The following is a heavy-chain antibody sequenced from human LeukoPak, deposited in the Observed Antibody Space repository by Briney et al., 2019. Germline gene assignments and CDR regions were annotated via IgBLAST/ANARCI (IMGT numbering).Heavy chain of an antibody. D-gene: IGHD5-24*01. Sequence: GGSLRLSCVASGFTFSNYAMNWVRQAPGKGLEWVSTISGSDTTTYYADSVRGRFTISRDNSKSTLNPQMSSLRAEDTALYYCATSKRDGYNYFDYWGQGALVTVSS. CDR3: ATSKRDGYNYFDY. CDR1: GFTFSNYA. J-gene: IGHJ4*02. CDR2: ISGSDTTT. V-gene: IGHV3-23*01.